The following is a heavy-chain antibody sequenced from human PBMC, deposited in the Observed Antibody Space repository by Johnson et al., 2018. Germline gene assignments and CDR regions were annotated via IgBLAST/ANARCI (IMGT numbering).Heavy chain of an antibody. CDR2: IDSGGST. J-gene: IGHJ3*01. CDR1: GFTSRNYW. Sequence: EVQLLESGGELVQRGGSLRLSCAASGFTSRNYWMSWVRQAPGKGLEVVSVIDSGGSTYYADSVKGRFTISRDNSKNTLYLQMNSLTTDDTAVYFCATRTRIAATYAFDLWGQGTLVTVSS. CDR3: ATRTRIAATYAFDL. D-gene: IGHD6-13*01. V-gene: IGHV3-66*02.